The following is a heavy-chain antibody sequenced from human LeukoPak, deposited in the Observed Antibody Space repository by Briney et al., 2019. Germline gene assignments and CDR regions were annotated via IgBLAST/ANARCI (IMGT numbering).Heavy chain of an antibody. CDR2: ISYDGSNK. CDR3: AKEGERITVGASPYYFDY. J-gene: IGHJ4*02. D-gene: IGHD1-26*01. CDR1: GFTFNSCA. V-gene: IGHV3-30*18. Sequence: GGSLRLSCAASGFTFNSCAMHWVRQAPGKGLEWVAVISYDGSNKYHADSVKGRFTISRDNSKNTLYLQMNSLRAEDTAVYYCAKEGERITVGASPYYFDYWGQGTLVTVSS.